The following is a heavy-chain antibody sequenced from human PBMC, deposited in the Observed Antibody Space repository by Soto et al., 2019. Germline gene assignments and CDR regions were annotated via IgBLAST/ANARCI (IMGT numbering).Heavy chain of an antibody. Sequence: QVQLQESGPGLVKPSQTLSLTCTVSGGSISDGAYYWSWIRQPPGKGLEWIGHSYNSGNTYNNPSLRSRPTISLDASKSQCSPDLNSVTAADTAVYYCASGLSGDKVDQWGQGTLVTVSS. CDR1: GGSISDGAYY. V-gene: IGHV4-30-4*01. CDR2: SYNSGNT. J-gene: IGHJ4*02. D-gene: IGHD2-21*01. CDR3: ASGLSGDKVDQ.